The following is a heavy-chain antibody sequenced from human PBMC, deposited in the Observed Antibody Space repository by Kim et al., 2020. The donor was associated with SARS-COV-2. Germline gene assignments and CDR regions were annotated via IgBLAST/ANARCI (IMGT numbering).Heavy chain of an antibody. CDR1: GFTFSSYA. J-gene: IGHJ4*02. D-gene: IGHD2-21*02. Sequence: GGSLRLSCAASGFTFSSYAMSWVRQAPGKGLEWVSAISGSGGSTYYADSVKGRFTISRDNSKNTLYLQMNSLRAEDTAVYYCATPQGSPCGGDCYSWLVGSYFDYWGQGTLVTVSS. CDR3: ATPQGSPCGGDCYSWLVGSYFDY. V-gene: IGHV3-23*01. CDR2: ISGSGGST.